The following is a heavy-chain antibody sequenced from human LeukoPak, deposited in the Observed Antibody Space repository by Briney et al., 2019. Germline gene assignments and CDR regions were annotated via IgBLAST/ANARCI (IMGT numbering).Heavy chain of an antibody. J-gene: IGHJ3*02. CDR1: GFTFSSYA. CDR3: AATNWGYAFDI. CDR2: ISGSGGST. Sequence: PGGSLRLSCAASGFTFSSYAMSWVRQAPGKGLEWVSAISGSGGSTYYADSVKGRFTVSRDNAKNSLYLQMNSLRAEDTAVYYCAATNWGYAFDIWGQGTMVTVSS. V-gene: IGHV3-23*01. D-gene: IGHD7-27*01.